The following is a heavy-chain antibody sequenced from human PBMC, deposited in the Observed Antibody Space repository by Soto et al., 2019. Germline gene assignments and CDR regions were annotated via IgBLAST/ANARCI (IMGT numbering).Heavy chain of an antibody. V-gene: IGHV4-34*01. CDR3: ARRFFGRHFDY. J-gene: IGHJ4*02. Sequence: KPSETLSLTCAVYGGSFSGYYWSWIRQPPGKGLEWIGEINHSGSTNYNPSLKSRVTISVDTSKNQFSLKLSSVTAADTAVYYCARRFFGRHFDYWGQGTLVTVSS. CDR1: GGSFSGYY. CDR2: INHSGST. D-gene: IGHD3-10*01.